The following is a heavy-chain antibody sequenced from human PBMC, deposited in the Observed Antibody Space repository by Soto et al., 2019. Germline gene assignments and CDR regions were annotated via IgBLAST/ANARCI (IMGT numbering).Heavy chain of an antibody. CDR1: GFTFSSYA. V-gene: IGHV3-23*01. J-gene: IGHJ3*02. CDR3: VSVRGIQLWVHDAFDI. CDR2: ISGSGGST. D-gene: IGHD5-18*01. Sequence: GGSLRLSCAASGFTFSSYAMSWVRQAPGKGLEWVSAISGSGGSTYYADSVKGRFTISRDNSKNTLYLQMNSLRAEDTAVYYCVSVRGIQLWVHDAFDIWGQGTMVTVSS.